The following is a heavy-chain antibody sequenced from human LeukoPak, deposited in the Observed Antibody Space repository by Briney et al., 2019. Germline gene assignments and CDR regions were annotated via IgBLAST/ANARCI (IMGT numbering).Heavy chain of an antibody. Sequence: GASVKVSCKASGYTFTGYYMHWVRQAPGQGLEWLGWINPSSGGTGSAQRFQGRVTMTTDTSITTAYMELNRLRSDDTAVYYCARAPGAAGLAFDIWGQGTMLTVSS. CDR1: GYTFTGYY. CDR3: ARAPGAAGLAFDI. V-gene: IGHV1-2*02. J-gene: IGHJ3*02. CDR2: INPSSGGT. D-gene: IGHD6-13*01.